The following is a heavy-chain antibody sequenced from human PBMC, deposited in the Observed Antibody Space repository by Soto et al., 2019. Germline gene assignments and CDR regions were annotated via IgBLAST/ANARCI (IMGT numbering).Heavy chain of an antibody. V-gene: IGHV1-46*01. CDR3: ARDSENIVVVVAATPSFSFDY. J-gene: IGHJ4*02. Sequence: ASVKVSCKASGYTFTSYYMHWVRQAPGQGLEWMGIINPSGGSTSYAQKFQGIVTMTRDTSTSTVYMELSSLRSEDTAVYYCARDSENIVVVVAATPSFSFDYWGQGTLVTVSS. CDR1: GYTFTSYY. CDR2: INPSGGST. D-gene: IGHD2-15*01.